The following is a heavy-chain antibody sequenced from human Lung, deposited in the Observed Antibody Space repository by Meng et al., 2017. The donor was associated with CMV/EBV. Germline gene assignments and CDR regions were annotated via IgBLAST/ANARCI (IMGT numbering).Heavy chain of an antibody. Sequence: ASVKVSCKASGYIFTGYRIHWVRQAPRQGLEWMGWVDPISGDADFAQKFQGRITMTRDTSISTAYMELSSLTADDTAVYHCARSRVGAYEFFDNWGQGTLVTVSS. CDR3: ARSRVGAYEFFDN. V-gene: IGHV1-2*02. CDR2: VDPISGDA. CDR1: GYIFTGYR. D-gene: IGHD1-26*01. J-gene: IGHJ4*02.